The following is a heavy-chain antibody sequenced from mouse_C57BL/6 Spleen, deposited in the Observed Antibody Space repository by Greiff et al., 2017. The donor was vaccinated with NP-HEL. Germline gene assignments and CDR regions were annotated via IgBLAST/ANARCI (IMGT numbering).Heavy chain of an antibody. CDR1: GYTFTSYW. Sequence: VQLQQSGAELVKPGASVKMSCKASGYTFTSYWITWVKQRPGQGLEWIGDIYPGSGSTNYNEKFKSKATLTVDTSSSTAYMQLSSLTSEDSAVYYCARCPNYYGPFDYWGQGTTLTVSS. CDR3: ARCPNYYGPFDY. D-gene: IGHD1-2*01. CDR2: IYPGSGST. V-gene: IGHV1-55*01. J-gene: IGHJ2*01.